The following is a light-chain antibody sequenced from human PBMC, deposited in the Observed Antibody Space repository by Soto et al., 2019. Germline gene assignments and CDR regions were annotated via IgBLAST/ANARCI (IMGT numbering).Light chain of an antibody. CDR1: SSDVGGYNY. J-gene: IGLJ2*01. Sequence: SVLTQPPSASGSPGQSVTISCTGTSSDVGGYNYVSWYQQYPGKAPKLMIYDVSKRPSGVPDRFSGSKSGNTASLTVSGLQAEDEADYYCTSYAGSNIVVFGGGTKLTVL. CDR3: TSYAGSNIVV. CDR2: DVS. V-gene: IGLV2-8*01.